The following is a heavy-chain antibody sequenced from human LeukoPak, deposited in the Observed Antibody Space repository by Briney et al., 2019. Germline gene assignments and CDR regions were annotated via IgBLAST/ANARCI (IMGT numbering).Heavy chain of an antibody. D-gene: IGHD6-25*01. CDR1: GLAVSSNY. CDR3: ARLSGWFDY. CDR2: IYAGGIT. J-gene: IGHJ4*02. V-gene: IGHV3-53*01. Sequence: GGSLRLSCAASGLAVSSNYMSWVRQAPGKGLEWVSVIYAGGITYYAGSVKGRFTISRDNSKNTLYLQMNSLRAEDTAVYYCARLSGWFDYWGQGTLVTVSS.